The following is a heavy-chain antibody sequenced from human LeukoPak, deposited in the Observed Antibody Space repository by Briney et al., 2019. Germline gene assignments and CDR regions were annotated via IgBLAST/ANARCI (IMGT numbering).Heavy chain of an antibody. CDR2: TYDSGST. D-gene: IGHD3-9*01. CDR3: ARHLIRYFVRVFDY. Sequence: SETLSLTCAVYGGSFSDYYWSWLRQTPGKGLEWIGDTYDSGSTKYKSSLLSRVTISLDTSKNQFSLKLSSVTAADTAVYYCARHLIRYFVRVFDYWGQGSLVTVS. CDR1: GGSFSDYY. V-gene: IGHV4-34*01. J-gene: IGHJ4*02.